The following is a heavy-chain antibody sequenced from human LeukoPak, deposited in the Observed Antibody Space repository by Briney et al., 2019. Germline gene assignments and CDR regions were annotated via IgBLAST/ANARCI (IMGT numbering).Heavy chain of an antibody. CDR2: MNPNSGNT. D-gene: IGHD4-17*01. CDR1: GYTFTSYD. CDR3: ARGRTVTTIWYYYYYGMDV. J-gene: IGHJ6*02. V-gene: IGHV1-8*01. Sequence: ASVKVSCKASGYTFTSYDINWVRQATGQGLEWMGWMNPNSGNTGYAQKFQGRVTMTRNTSISTAYMELSSLRSEDTAVYYCARGRTVTTIWYYYYYGMDVWGQGTTVTVSS.